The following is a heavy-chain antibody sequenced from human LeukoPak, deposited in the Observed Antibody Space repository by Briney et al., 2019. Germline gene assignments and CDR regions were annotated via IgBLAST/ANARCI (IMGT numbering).Heavy chain of an antibody. D-gene: IGHD5-24*01. CDR2: IKQDGSVI. CDR1: GFSFSTHW. CDR3: AGDEGWTFDI. Sequence: GGSLRLSCAASGFSFSTHWMSWFRQAPGKGLEWVALIKQDGSVIHYVDSVKGRFTISRDNAKNSLSLQMNSLRADDTAVYYCAGDEGWTFDIWGQGTKVTVSS. V-gene: IGHV3-7*01. J-gene: IGHJ3*02.